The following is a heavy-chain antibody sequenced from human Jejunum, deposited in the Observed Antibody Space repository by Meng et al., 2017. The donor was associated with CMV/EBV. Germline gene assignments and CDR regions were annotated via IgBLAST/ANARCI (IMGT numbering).Heavy chain of an antibody. CDR2: YYHDPNT. J-gene: IGHJ4*02. Sequence: SGGFTCTENDYGRRSHMPGRSVLGRVGNYYHDPNTKYSPSIQSRVTISVDKSNNKVSLPWSCLKAADTGVYYCARLGLSIGDVDIWGQGTLVTVSS. V-gene: IGHV4-30-4*01. CDR1: GGFTCTENDY. CDR3: ARLGLSIGDVDI. D-gene: IGHD5-12*01.